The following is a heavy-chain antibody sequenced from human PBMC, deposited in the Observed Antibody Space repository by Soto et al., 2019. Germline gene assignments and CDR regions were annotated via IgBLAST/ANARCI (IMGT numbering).Heavy chain of an antibody. D-gene: IGHD5-18*01. CDR2: IVVGSGNT. CDR1: GFTFTSSA. J-gene: IGHJ4*02. V-gene: IGHV1-58*01. Sequence: QMQLVQSGPEVKKPGTSVKVSCKASGFTFTSSAVQWVRQARGQRLEWIGWIVVGSGNTNYAQKFQERVTITRDMSTSTAYMELSSLRSEDTAVYYCAAGVNPGYSYGYYYFDYWGQGTLVTVSS. CDR3: AAGVNPGYSYGYYYFDY.